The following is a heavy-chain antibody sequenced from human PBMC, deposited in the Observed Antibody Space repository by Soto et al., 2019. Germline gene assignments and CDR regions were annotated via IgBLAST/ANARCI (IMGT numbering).Heavy chain of an antibody. CDR1: GYTFTSYY. CDR3: ARDGDRPDWYYYGMDV. CDR2: INPSCGST. D-gene: IGHD3-9*01. J-gene: IGHJ6*02. Sequence: QVQLVQSGAEVKKPGASVKVSCKASGYTFTSYYMHWVRQPPGQGLEWMGIINPSCGSTSYAQKFQGRVTMTRDTSTSTVYMELSSLRSEDTAVYYCARDGDRPDWYYYGMDVWGQGTTVTVSS. V-gene: IGHV1-46*01.